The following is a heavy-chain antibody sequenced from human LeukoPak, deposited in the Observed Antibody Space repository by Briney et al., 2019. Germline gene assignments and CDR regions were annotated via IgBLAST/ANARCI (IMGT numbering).Heavy chain of an antibody. CDR1: GGSISSSGYY. CDR2: IYYSGST. CDR3: ARHLKARQQLVVYIDY. D-gene: IGHD6-13*01. Sequence: SETLSLTCTVSGGSISSSGYYWGWIRQPPGKVLEWIGSIYYSGSTYYNPSLKSRVSISVDTSKNQFSLKLSSVTAADTAVYYCARHLKARQQLVVYIDYWGQGTLVTVSS. J-gene: IGHJ4*02. V-gene: IGHV4-39*01.